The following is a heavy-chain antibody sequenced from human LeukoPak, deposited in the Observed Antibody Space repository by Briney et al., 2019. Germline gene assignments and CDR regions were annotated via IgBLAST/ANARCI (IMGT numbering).Heavy chain of an antibody. Sequence: ASVKVSCKASGYTFTSYGISWVRQAPGQGLEWMGWISAYNGNTNYAQKLQGRVTMTTDTSTSTAYMELRSLRSDATAVYYCARALATLVVVAATPDYYYYMDVWGKGTTVTVSS. CDR3: ARALATLVVVAATPDYYYYMDV. CDR1: GYTFTSYG. D-gene: IGHD2-15*01. V-gene: IGHV1-18*01. J-gene: IGHJ6*03. CDR2: ISAYNGNT.